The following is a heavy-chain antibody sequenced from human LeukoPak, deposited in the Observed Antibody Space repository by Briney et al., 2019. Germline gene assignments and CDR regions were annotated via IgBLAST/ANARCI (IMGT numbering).Heavy chain of an antibody. CDR2: ISPYSGNT. CDR3: ARTSGVSAAGSPYYFDY. Sequence: ASVKVSCKASGYTFHNYGISWVRQAPGQGLEWMGWISPYSGNTDYTERLQGRDTMTTDTSTTTAFMELRSLRSDDTAVYYCARTSGVSAAGSPYYFDYWGQGTLVTVSS. V-gene: IGHV1-18*01. D-gene: IGHD6-13*01. J-gene: IGHJ4*02. CDR1: GYTFHNYG.